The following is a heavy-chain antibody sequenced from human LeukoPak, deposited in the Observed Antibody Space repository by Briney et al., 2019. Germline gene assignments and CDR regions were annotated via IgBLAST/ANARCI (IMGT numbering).Heavy chain of an antibody. Sequence: PSGTLSLTCAVSGGSISSSNWWSWVRQPPGKGLEWIGEIYHSGSTNYNPSLKSRVTISVDKSKNQFSLKLSSVTAADTAVYYCARGGDLARSSYFDYWGQGTLVTVSS. V-gene: IGHV4-4*02. J-gene: IGHJ4*02. D-gene: IGHD6-6*01. CDR3: ARGGDLARSSYFDY. CDR1: GGSISSSNW. CDR2: IYHSGST.